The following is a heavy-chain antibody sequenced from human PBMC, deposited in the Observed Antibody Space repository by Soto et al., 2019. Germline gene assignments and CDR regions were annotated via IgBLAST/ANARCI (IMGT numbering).Heavy chain of an antibody. CDR2: INPADSDT. Sequence: GESLKISCRASGYVFTTFWIAWVRQMPGKGLEWMGIINPADSDTRYSPSFQGQVTISADKSISTTYLQWSSLKASDTAIYYCARQWNFDFWGPGTLVTVSS. CDR3: ARQWNFDF. CDR1: GYVFTTFW. V-gene: IGHV5-51*01. J-gene: IGHJ4*02. D-gene: IGHD1-1*01.